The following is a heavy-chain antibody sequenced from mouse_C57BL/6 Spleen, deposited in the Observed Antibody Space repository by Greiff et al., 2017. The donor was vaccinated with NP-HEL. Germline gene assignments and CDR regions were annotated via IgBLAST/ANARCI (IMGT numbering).Heavy chain of an antibody. J-gene: IGHJ4*01. V-gene: IGHV1-69*01. CDR1: GYTFTSYW. Sequence: VQLQQPGAELVMPGASVKLSCKASGYTFTSYWMHWVKQRPGQGLEWIGEIDPSDSYTNYNQKFKGKSTLTVDKSSSTAYMQLSSLTSEDSAVYYCARWNGNYVDAMDYWGQGTSVTVSS. CDR3: ARWNGNYVDAMDY. CDR2: IDPSDSYT. D-gene: IGHD2-1*01.